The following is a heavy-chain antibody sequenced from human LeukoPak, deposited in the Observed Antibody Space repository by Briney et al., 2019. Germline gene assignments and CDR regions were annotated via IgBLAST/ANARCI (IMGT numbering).Heavy chain of an antibody. Sequence: PGGSLRLSCAASGFTFSRYGMNWVRQAPGKGLEWVAAISDDGGYKSYADSVKGRFTISRDNSKNTLYLEMNSLRSEDTAVYYLWKRLHIGGTTYYGIDVWGQGTTVTVSS. J-gene: IGHJ6*02. CDR3: WKRLHIGGTTYYGIDV. CDR1: GFTFSRYG. D-gene: IGHD1-26*01. CDR2: ISDDGGYK. V-gene: IGHV3-30*03.